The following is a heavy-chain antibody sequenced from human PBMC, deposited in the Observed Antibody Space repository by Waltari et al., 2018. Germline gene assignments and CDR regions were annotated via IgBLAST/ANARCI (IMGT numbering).Heavy chain of an antibody. CDR3: AMVDYYYYGMDV. CDR2: ISSSSSYI. Sequence: EVQLVESGGGLVKPGGSLRLSCAASGFTFSSYSMNWVRQAPGKGLEWVSSISSSSSYIYYADSVKGRFTISRDNAKNSLYLQMNSLRAEDTAVYYCAMVDYYYYGMDVWGQGTMVTVSS. D-gene: IGHD2-15*01. J-gene: IGHJ6*02. V-gene: IGHV3-21*01. CDR1: GFTFSSYS.